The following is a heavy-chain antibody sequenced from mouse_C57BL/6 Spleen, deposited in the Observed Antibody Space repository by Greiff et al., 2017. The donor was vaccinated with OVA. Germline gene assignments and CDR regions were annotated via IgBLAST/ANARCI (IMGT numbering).Heavy chain of an antibody. J-gene: IGHJ3*01. CDR2: INPSNGGT. CDR3: ARGGPYYDYDEDFAY. CDR1: GYTFTSYW. D-gene: IGHD2-4*01. Sequence: QVQLQQSGTELVKPGASVKLSCKASGYTFTSYWMHWVKQRPGQGLEWIGNINPSNGGTNYNEKFKSKATLTVDKSSSTAYMQLSSLTSEDSAVYYCARGGPYYDYDEDFAYWGQGTLVTVSA. V-gene: IGHV1-53*01.